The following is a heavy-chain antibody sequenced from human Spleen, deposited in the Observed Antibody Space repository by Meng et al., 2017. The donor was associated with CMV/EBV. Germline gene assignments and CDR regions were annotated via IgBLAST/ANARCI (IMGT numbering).Heavy chain of an antibody. CDR1: GYTFTSDG. V-gene: IGHV1-18*01. J-gene: IGHJ4*02. D-gene: IGHD6-6*01. CDR3: ARDSPSLYSSSPGIDF. CDR2: ISVYTDNT. Sequence: GYTFTSDGSSWVRQAPGQGLEWMGWISVYTDNTSSAQKYQGRLTMTTDTSTSTAYMEVRSLRSDDTAVYYCARDSPSLYSSSPGIDFWGQGTLVTVSS.